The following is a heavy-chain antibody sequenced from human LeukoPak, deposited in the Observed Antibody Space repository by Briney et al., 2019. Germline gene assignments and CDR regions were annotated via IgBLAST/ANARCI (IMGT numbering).Heavy chain of an antibody. V-gene: IGHV2-5*08. D-gene: IGHD7-27*01. CDR1: GDSITNYYWS. CDR2: IYWDDEE. J-gene: IGHJ4*02. Sequence: TLSLTCTVSGDSITNYYWSWIRQPPGKALEWLALIYWDDEERYSPSLKSRLTITKDTSKNQVVLTMTNMDPVDTATYYCAHRTWGPFHYWGQGTLVTVSS. CDR3: AHRTWGPFHY.